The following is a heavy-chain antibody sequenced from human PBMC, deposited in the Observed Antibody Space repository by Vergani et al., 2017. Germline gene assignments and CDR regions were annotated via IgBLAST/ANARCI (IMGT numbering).Heavy chain of an antibody. CDR3: VRVLHTSYILGAFDI. J-gene: IGHJ3*02. D-gene: IGHD2-21*01. Sequence: QVQLQESGPGLVRPSQTLSLTCSFSGGSLDIHSQTWGWIRQPAGEGLEWIGLIDVKGNSNFSPSLESRVTMSADASRGRFSLNLRSVTTSDTAVYYCVRVLHTSYILGAFDIWGQGIKVTVSS. CDR1: GGSLDIHSQT. V-gene: IGHV4-61*02. CDR2: IDVKGNS.